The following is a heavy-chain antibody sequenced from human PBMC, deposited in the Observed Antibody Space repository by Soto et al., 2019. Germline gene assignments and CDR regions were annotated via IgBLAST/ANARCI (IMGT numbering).Heavy chain of an antibody. CDR2: TYYRSKWYY. CDR1: GDSVSSNSVV. Sequence: PSQTLSLTCAISGDSVSSNSVVWNWIRQFPSRGLEWLGRTYYRSKWYYEYAESVKGRIAINPDTSKNQFSLQLNSVTPEDTAVNYCARGAFIVSLCTGFDYWGQGTPVTVSS. V-gene: IGHV6-1*01. CDR3: ARGAFIVSLCTGFDY. D-gene: IGHD3-16*02. J-gene: IGHJ4*02.